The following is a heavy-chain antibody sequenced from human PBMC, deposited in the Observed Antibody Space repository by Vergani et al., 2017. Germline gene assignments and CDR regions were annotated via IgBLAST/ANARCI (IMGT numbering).Heavy chain of an antibody. CDR2: INPSGGST. CDR1: GYTFTSYY. CDR3: ARDRFRGDYYYGMDV. J-gene: IGHJ6*02. D-gene: IGHD3-10*01. Sequence: QVQLVQSGAEVKKPGASVKVSCKASGYTFTSYYMHWVRQAPGQGLEWMGLINPSGGSTSYAQKFQGRVTMTRETSNSTVYMELSSLRSEDTAVYYCARDRFRGDYYYGMDVGGQGTTVTVSS. V-gene: IGHV1-46*01.